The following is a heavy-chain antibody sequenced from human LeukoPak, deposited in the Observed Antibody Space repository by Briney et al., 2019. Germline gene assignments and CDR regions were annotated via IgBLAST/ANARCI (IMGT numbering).Heavy chain of an antibody. CDR3: ARAMYSSSWYVYYYGMDV. CDR2: TYYRSKWYN. J-gene: IGHJ6*02. CDR1: GDSVSSNSAA. D-gene: IGHD6-13*01. Sequence: QTLSLTCAISGDSVSSNSAAWNWIRQSPSRGLEWLGRTYYRSKWYNDYAVSVKSRITINPDTSKNQFSLQLNSVTPEDTAVYYCARAMYSSSWYVYYYGMDVWGQGTTVTVSS. V-gene: IGHV6-1*01.